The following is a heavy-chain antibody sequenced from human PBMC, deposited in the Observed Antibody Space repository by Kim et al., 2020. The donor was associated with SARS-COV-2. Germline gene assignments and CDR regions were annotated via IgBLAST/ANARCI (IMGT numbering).Heavy chain of an antibody. CDR2: IYNGGST. CDR1: GFTVSTNY. CDR3: AKQLNGLGHY. D-gene: IGHD6-13*01. Sequence: GSLRLSCAASGFTVSTNYMSWVRQAPGKGLEWVSVIYNGGSTYYVDSVKGRFTISRDNSKNTVYLQMNSLRAEDTAVYYCAKQLNGLGHYWGQGTLVTV. J-gene: IGHJ4*02. V-gene: IGHV3-66*01.